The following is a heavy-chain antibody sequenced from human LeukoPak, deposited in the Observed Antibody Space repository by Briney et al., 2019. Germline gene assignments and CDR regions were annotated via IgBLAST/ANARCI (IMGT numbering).Heavy chain of an antibody. CDR3: ARAVADTGWAFDI. V-gene: IGHV4-59*01. CDR2: MYYSGNI. Sequence: SGPTLVKPSETLSLTCTVSNDSISSYYWSWIRQPPGKGLEWIGYMYYSGNINYNPSLKSRVTISVDTSKNQFSLKLSSVTAADTAVYYCARAVADTGWAFDIWGQGTMVTVSS. D-gene: IGHD6-19*01. J-gene: IGHJ3*02. CDR1: NDSISSYY.